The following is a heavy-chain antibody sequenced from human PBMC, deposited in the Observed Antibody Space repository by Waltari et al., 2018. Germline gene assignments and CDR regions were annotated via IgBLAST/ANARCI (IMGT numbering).Heavy chain of an antibody. J-gene: IGHJ4*02. D-gene: IGHD6-19*01. Sequence: QVQLQESGPGLVKPSETLSLPCAVSGYSISSGYYWGWIRQPPGKGLEWIGSIYHSGSTYYNPSLKSRVTISVDTSKNQFSLKLSSVTAADTAVYYCARVPMSYSSGAAGVFDYWGQGTLVTVSS. CDR2: IYHSGST. CDR1: GYSISSGYY. V-gene: IGHV4-38-2*01. CDR3: ARVPMSYSSGAAGVFDY.